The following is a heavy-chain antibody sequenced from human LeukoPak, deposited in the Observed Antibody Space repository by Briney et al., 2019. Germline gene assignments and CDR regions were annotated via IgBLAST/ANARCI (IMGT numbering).Heavy chain of an antibody. CDR2: ISNSGGST. CDR1: GFTFSSYA. J-gene: IGHJ4*02. D-gene: IGHD4-23*01. Sequence: GGSLRLSCAASGFTFSSYAMSWVRQAPGKGLEWVSGISNSGGSTNYADSVKGRFTISRDNSKNTLYLQMNSLRAEDTAVYYCAKGTDYDGNLCYFDYWGQGTLVTVSS. V-gene: IGHV3-23*01. CDR3: AKGTDYDGNLCYFDY.